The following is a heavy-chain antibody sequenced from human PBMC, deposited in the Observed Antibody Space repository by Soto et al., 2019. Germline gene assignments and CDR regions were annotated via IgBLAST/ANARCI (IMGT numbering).Heavy chain of an antibody. Sequence: ASVKVSCKASGYTFTSYYMHCVRQAPGQGLEWMGIISPSGGSTSYAQKFQGRVTMTRDTSTSTVYMELSSLRSEDTAVYYCARDQADFWGGKNNWFDPWGQGTLVTVSS. CDR3: ARDQADFWGGKNNWFDP. D-gene: IGHD3-3*01. J-gene: IGHJ5*02. V-gene: IGHV1-46*01. CDR2: ISPSGGST. CDR1: GYTFTSYY.